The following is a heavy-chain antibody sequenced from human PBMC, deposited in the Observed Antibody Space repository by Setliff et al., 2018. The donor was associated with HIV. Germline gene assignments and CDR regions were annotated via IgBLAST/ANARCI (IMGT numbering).Heavy chain of an antibody. J-gene: IGHJ4*02. CDR3: ASPGTYCGGDCYLKY. CDR1: GFTFSTYG. D-gene: IGHD2-21*02. Sequence: PGGSLRLSCAASGFTFSTYGMSWVRQAPGKGLEWVSVIYSGGSTYYADSVKGRFTISRDNSKNTLYLQMNSLRAEETALYYCASPGTYCGGDCYLKYWGQGARVTVSS. V-gene: IGHV3-66*02. CDR2: IYSGGST.